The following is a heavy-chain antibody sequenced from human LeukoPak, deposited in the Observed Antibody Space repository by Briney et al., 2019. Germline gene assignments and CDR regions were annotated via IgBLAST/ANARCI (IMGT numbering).Heavy chain of an antibody. D-gene: IGHD2-15*01. CDR3: ARMMQWWFAGFDY. J-gene: IGHJ4*02. Sequence: PSETLSLTCAVYGGSFSGYYWSWIRQPPGKGLEWIGEINHSGSTNYNPSLKSRVTISVDTSKDQFSLKLSSVTAADTAVYYCARMMQWWFAGFDYWGQGTLVTVSS. CDR2: INHSGST. CDR1: GGSFSGYY. V-gene: IGHV4-34*01.